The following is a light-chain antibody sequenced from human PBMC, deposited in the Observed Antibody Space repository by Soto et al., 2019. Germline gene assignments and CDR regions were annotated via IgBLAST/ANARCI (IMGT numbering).Light chain of an antibody. V-gene: IGKV1-27*01. CDR3: QNYNIAPYT. CDR1: QGISNY. CDR2: AAS. Sequence: DIQMTQSPSSLSASIGDRVTITCRASQGISNYLAWYQQKPGKVPKLLIYAASTLQSGVPSRFSGGGSGTDFTLAISSLQSEDVATYYCQNYNIAPYTFGQGTKLEIK. J-gene: IGKJ2*01.